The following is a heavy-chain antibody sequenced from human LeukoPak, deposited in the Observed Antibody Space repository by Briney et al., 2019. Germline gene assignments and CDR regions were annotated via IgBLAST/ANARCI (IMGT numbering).Heavy chain of an antibody. Sequence: SVKVSCKASGGTFSSYAISWVRQAPGQGPEWMGGIIPIFGTANYAQKFQGRVTITADESTSTAYMELSSLRSEDTAVYYCARVDSSGSPVDYWGQGTLVTVSS. D-gene: IGHD6-19*01. V-gene: IGHV1-69*13. CDR1: GGTFSSYA. J-gene: IGHJ4*02. CDR2: IIPIFGTA. CDR3: ARVDSSGSPVDY.